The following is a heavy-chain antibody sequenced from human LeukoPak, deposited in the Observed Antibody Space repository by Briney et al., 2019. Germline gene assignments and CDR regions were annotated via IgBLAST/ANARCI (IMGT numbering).Heavy chain of an antibody. Sequence: GGSLRLSCAASGFTFSSYAMSWVRQAPGKGLEWVSAISGSGGSTYYADSVKGRFTISRDNSKNTLYLQMNSLGADDTAVYYCAKVALFLYGGTYYSPCDSWGQGTLVTVSS. CDR1: GFTFSSYA. CDR3: AKVALFLYGGTYYSPCDS. V-gene: IGHV3-23*01. J-gene: IGHJ4*02. D-gene: IGHD1-26*01. CDR2: ISGSGGST.